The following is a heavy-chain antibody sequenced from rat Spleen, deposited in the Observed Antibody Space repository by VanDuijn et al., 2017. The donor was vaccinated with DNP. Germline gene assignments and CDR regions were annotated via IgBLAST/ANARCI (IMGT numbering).Heavy chain of an antibody. V-gene: IGHV3-3*01. Sequence: VQLQESGPGLVKPSQSLSLTCSVTGYSITTNYRWHWIRKFPGNKLEWMGYINSAGSTKYNPSLKSRIPIPRDTSKNQVFLQINSVTTEDTATYYCARSVRATSYYAMDAWGQGTSVTVSS. D-gene: IGHD1-3*01. CDR1: GYSITTNYR. J-gene: IGHJ4*01. CDR2: INSAGST. CDR3: ARSVRATSYYAMDA.